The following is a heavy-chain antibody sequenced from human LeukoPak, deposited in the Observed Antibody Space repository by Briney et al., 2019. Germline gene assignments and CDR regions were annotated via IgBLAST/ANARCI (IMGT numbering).Heavy chain of an antibody. J-gene: IGHJ4*02. Sequence: GGSLRLSCAASGLTFSSYSMNWVRQAPGKGLEWVPYISSGSSTIYYADSVKGRFTISRDNAKNSLFLQMNSLRAEDTAVYYCATAYGGNSGAFDYRGRGNPVAISS. V-gene: IGHV3-48*01. CDR3: ATAYGGNSGAFDY. CDR2: ISSGSSTI. CDR1: GLTFSSYS. D-gene: IGHD4-23*01.